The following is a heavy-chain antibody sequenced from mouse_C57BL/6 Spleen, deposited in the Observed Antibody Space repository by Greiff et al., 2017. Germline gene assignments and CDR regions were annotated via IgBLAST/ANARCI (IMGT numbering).Heavy chain of an antibody. CDR3: AREEDYYGSSYVGYAMDY. V-gene: IGHV1-81*01. Sequence: VQVVESGAELARPGASVKLSCKASGYTFTSYGISWVKQRTGQGLEWIGEIYPRSGNTYYNEKFKGKATLTADKSSSTAYMELRSLTSEDSAVYFCAREEDYYGSSYVGYAMDYWGQGTSVTVSS. J-gene: IGHJ4*01. CDR2: IYPRSGNT. CDR1: GYTFTSYG. D-gene: IGHD1-1*01.